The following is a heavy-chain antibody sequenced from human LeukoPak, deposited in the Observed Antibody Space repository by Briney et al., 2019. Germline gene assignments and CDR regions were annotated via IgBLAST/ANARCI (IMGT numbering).Heavy chain of an antibody. CDR3: ARKRGIAVAGRYGMDV. D-gene: IGHD6-19*01. V-gene: IGHV1-2*02. Sequence: ASVKVSCKASGYTFTGYYMHWVRQAPGQGLEWVGWINPNSGGTNYAQKFQGRVTMTRDTSISTAYMELSRLRSDDTAVYYCARKRGIAVAGRYGMDVWGQGTTVTVSS. CDR2: INPNSGGT. J-gene: IGHJ6*02. CDR1: GYTFTGYY.